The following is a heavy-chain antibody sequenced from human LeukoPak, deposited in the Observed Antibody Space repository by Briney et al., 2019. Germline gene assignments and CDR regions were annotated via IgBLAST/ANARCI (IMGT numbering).Heavy chain of an antibody. V-gene: IGHV4-34*01. Sequence: SETLSLTCAVYGGSFSGYYWSWIRQPPGKGLEWIGEINHSGSTNYNPSLKGRVTISVDTSKNQFSLKLSSVTAADTAVYYCSRGGEGQRITIFGVRKNNWFDPWGQGTLVTVSS. CDR2: INHSGST. CDR1: GGSFSGYY. CDR3: SRGGEGQRITIFGVRKNNWFDP. J-gene: IGHJ5*02. D-gene: IGHD3-3*01.